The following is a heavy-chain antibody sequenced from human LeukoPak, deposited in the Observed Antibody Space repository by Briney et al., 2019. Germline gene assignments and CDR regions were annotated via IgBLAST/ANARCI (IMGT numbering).Heavy chain of an antibody. Sequence: GGSLRLSCAASGSTFTCYAMRWVRQAPGKGLEWVSVISGSGGSTYYADSVKGRFTISRDNSKNTLYLQMDSLRAEDTAVYYCAKWDGDLYYYYYMDVWGKGTTVTVSS. J-gene: IGHJ6*03. V-gene: IGHV3-23*01. CDR3: AKWDGDLYYYYYMDV. CDR1: GSTFTCYA. D-gene: IGHD4-17*01. CDR2: ISGSGGST.